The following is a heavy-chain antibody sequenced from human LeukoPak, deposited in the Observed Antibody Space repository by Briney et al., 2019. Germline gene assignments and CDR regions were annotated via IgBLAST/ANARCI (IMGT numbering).Heavy chain of an antibody. Sequence: ASVKVSCKASGYAFTSYAMNWVRQAPGQGLEWMGWINTNTGNPTYAQGFTGRFVFSLDTSVSTAYLQISSLKAEDTAVYYCARVWSSGWYVSTLYYYYYGMDVWGQGTTVTVSS. J-gene: IGHJ6*02. CDR3: ARVWSSGWYVSTLYYYYYGMDV. CDR1: GYAFTSYA. D-gene: IGHD6-19*01. V-gene: IGHV7-4-1*02. CDR2: INTNTGNP.